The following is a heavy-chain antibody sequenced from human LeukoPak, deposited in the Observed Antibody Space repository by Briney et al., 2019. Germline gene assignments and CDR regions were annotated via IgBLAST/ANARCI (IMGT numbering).Heavy chain of an antibody. CDR2: IKQDGSEK. V-gene: IGHV3-7*03. CDR1: GFTFRSYW. CDR3: ASGLELDY. Sequence: GGSLRLSCAASGFTFRSYWMRWVRQAPGKGLEWVANIKQDGSEKNYVDSAKGRFTISRDNAKNSLYLQMNSLRAEDTAVYYCASGLELDYWGQGTLVTVSS. J-gene: IGHJ4*02.